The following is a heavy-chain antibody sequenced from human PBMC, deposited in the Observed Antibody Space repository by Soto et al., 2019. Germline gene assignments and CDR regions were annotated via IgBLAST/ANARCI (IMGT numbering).Heavy chain of an antibody. CDR3: ARSPYVPVYYYYYMDV. V-gene: IGHV1-18*01. D-gene: IGHD3-16*01. J-gene: IGHJ6*03. Sequence: ASVKVSCKASGYTFTSYGISWVRQAPGQGLEWMGWISAYNGNTNYAQKLQGRVTMTTDTSTSTAYMELRSLRSDDTAVYYCARSPYVPVYYYYYMDVWGKGTTVTVSS. CDR1: GYTFTSYG. CDR2: ISAYNGNT.